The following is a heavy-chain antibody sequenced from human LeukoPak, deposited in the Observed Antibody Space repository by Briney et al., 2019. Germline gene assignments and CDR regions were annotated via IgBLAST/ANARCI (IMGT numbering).Heavy chain of an antibody. D-gene: IGHD6-19*01. Sequence: GGSVRLSCVASGFIVSSNYMSWVRRAPGKGLEWVSVIYPDGSTNYADSVKGRFTISRDNSKNTLYLQMNSLRAEDTALYYCAKRHSSGWLFDYWGQGTLVTVSS. CDR3: AKRHSSGWLFDY. J-gene: IGHJ4*02. CDR2: IYPDGST. CDR1: GFIVSSNY. V-gene: IGHV3-53*05.